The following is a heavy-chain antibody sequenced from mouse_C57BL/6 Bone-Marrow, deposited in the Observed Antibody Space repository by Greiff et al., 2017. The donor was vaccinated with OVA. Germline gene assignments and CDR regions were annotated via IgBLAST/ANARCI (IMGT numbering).Heavy chain of an antibody. CDR3: VRHPSYDYDRGDAY. J-gene: IGHJ3*01. D-gene: IGHD2-4*01. V-gene: IGHV10-1*01. CDR1: GFSFNTYA. Sequence: EVHLVESGGGLVQPKGSLKLSCAASGFSFNTYAMNWVRQAPGKGLEWVARIRSKSNNYATYYADSVKDRFTISRDDSESMLYLQMNNLKTEDTAMYYCVRHPSYDYDRGDAYWGQGTLVTVSA. CDR2: IRSKSNNYAT.